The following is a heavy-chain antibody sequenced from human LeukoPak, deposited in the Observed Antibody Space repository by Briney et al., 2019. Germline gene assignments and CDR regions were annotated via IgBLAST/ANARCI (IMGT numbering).Heavy chain of an antibody. J-gene: IGHJ4*02. Sequence: ASVKVSCKASGYTFTSYDINWVRQATGQGLEWMGWMNPNSGNTGYAQKFQVRVTMTRNTSISTAYMELSSLRSEDTAVYYCARAAGGRDGYNYWGQGTLVTVSS. CDR1: GYTFTSYD. V-gene: IGHV1-8*01. D-gene: IGHD5-24*01. CDR2: MNPNSGNT. CDR3: ARAAGGRDGYNY.